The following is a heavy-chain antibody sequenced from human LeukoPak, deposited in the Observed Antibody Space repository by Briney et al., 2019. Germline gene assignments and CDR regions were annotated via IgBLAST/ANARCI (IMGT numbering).Heavy chain of an antibody. CDR1: GFTFSSYW. CDR3: ARPLIAPPGPIEAPY. CDR2: IKQDGSEK. V-gene: IGHV3-7*04. J-gene: IGHJ4*02. Sequence: GGSLRLSCAASGFTFSSYWMSWVRQAPGKGLEWVANIKQDGSEKYYVDSVKGRFTISRDNAKNSLFLQMTSLRAEDTAVYYCARPLIAPPGPIEAPYWGMGTVVTVSS. D-gene: IGHD6-13*01.